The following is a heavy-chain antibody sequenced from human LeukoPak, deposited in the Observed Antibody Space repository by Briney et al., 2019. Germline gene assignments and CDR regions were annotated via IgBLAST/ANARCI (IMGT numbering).Heavy chain of an antibody. D-gene: IGHD2-15*01. CDR1: GYTFTSYA. CDR3: ARKSVAATPRDIVYQYSYMDV. Sequence: ASVKVSCKSSGYTFTSYAMNWVRQAPGQGLEWMGWISTNTGNPTYAQGFTGRFVFSLDTSVSTAYLQISSLKAEDTDVYYCARKSVAATPRDIVYQYSYMDVWGKGTTVTVSS. V-gene: IGHV7-4-1*02. J-gene: IGHJ6*03. CDR2: ISTNTGNP.